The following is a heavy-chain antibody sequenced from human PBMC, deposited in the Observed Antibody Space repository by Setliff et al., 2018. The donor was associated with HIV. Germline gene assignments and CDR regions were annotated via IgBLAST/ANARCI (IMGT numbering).Heavy chain of an antibody. V-gene: IGHV3-74*01. CDR2: VNNDGTDT. D-gene: IGHD2-15*01. CDR1: GFTFNSYW. CDR3: ARGGFNHAFDI. Sequence: GESLKISCVASGFTFNSYWMYWVRQAPGKGLVCVSRVNNDGTDTIYADSVRGRFTISRDNAKSTVYLQMGSLSADDTAVYYCARGGFNHAFDIWGQGTMVTVSS. J-gene: IGHJ3*02.